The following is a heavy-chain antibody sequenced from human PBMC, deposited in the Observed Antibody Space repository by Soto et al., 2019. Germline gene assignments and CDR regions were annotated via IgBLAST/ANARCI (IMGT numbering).Heavy chain of an antibody. CDR3: ARGLGDKSADY. J-gene: IGHJ4*02. CDR2: INHSGST. CDR1: GGSFSGYY. Sequence: KTSETLSLTCAVYGGSFSGYYWSWIRQPPGKGLEWIGEINHSGSTNYNPSLKSRVTISVDTSKNQFSLKLSSVTAADTAVYYCARGLGDKSADYWGQGTLVTVSS. V-gene: IGHV4-34*01.